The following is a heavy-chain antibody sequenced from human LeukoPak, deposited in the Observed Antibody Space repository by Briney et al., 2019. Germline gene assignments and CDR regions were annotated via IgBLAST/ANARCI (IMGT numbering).Heavy chain of an antibody. CDR1: GYTLTELS. Sequence: ASVKVSCKVSGYTLTELSMHWVRQAPGKGLEWMGGFDPEDGETIYAQKFQGRVTMTEDTSTDTAYMELSSLRSEDTAVYYCATVSPHSYGYAVSDYWGQGTLVTVSS. CDR2: FDPEDGET. CDR3: ATVSPHSYGYAVSDY. J-gene: IGHJ4*02. V-gene: IGHV1-24*01. D-gene: IGHD5-18*01.